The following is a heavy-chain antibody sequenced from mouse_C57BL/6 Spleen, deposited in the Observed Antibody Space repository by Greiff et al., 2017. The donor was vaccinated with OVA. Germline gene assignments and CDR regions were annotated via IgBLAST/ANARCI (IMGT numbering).Heavy chain of an antibody. D-gene: IGHD1-1*01. Sequence: DVQLMASWGGLVKPGGSLKLSCAASGFTFSDYGMHWVRQAPEKGLEWVAYISSGSSTIYYADTVKGRFTISIDNAKNTLFLQMTSLRAEDTAMYYCARSYGSSPYWSFDVWGTGTTVTVSS. V-gene: IGHV5-17*01. CDR2: ISSGSSTI. CDR1: GFTFSDYG. J-gene: IGHJ1*03. CDR3: ARSYGSSPYWSFDV.